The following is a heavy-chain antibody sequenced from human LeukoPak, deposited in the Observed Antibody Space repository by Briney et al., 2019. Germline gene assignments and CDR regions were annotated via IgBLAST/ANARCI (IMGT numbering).Heavy chain of an antibody. Sequence: SETLSLTCTVSGGSISSYCWSWIRQPAGKGLEWIGSIYHSGSTYYNPSLKSRVTISVDTSKNQFSLKLSSVTAADTAVYYCAREAQSDFDYWGQGTLVTVSS. J-gene: IGHJ4*02. CDR1: GGSISSYC. CDR2: IYHSGST. V-gene: IGHV4-4*07. CDR3: AREAQSDFDY.